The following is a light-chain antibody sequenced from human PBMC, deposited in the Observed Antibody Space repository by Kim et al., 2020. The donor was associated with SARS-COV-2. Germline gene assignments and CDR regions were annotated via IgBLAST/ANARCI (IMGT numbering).Light chain of an antibody. Sequence: GQSITISCTGTSSDFGGYNYVSWYQQHPGKAPKLMIYDVSKRPSGVSNRFSGSKSGNTASLTISGLQAEDEADFYCSSYRSSSTYVFGTGTKVTVL. CDR2: DVS. V-gene: IGLV2-14*04. CDR3: SSYRSSSTYV. J-gene: IGLJ1*01. CDR1: SSDFGGYNY.